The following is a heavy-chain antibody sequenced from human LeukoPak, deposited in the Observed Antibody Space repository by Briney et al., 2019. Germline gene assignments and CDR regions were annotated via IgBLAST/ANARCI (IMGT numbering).Heavy chain of an antibody. CDR2: TYYRSKWYN. D-gene: IGHD6-19*01. J-gene: IGHJ4*02. V-gene: IGHV6-1*01. CDR3: ARGYSTIAVAGTQYYFDY. Sequence: SQTLSLTCAISGGSVSSNSAAWNWIRQSPSRGLEWLGRTYYRSKWYNDYAVSVKSRITINPDTSKNQFSLQLNSVTPEDTAVYYCARGYSTIAVAGTQYYFDYWGQGTLVTVSS. CDR1: GGSVSSNSAA.